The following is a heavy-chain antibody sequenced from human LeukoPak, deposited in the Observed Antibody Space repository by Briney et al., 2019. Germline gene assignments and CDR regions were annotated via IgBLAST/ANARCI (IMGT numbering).Heavy chain of an antibody. CDR1: GFTFSNYA. J-gene: IGHJ5*02. V-gene: IGHV3-33*08. CDR2: IWYDGSNK. CDR3: ARDEGP. Sequence: GGSLRLSCAASGFTFSNYAMSWVRQAPGKGLEWVAVIWYDGSNKYYADSVKGRFTISRDNSKNTLYLQMNSLRAEDTAVYYCARDEGPWGQGTLVTVSS.